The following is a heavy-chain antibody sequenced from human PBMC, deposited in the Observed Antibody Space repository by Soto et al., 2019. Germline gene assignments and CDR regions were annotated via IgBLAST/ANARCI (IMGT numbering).Heavy chain of an antibody. V-gene: IGHV3-23*01. J-gene: IGHJ4*02. Sequence: PVGSLRLSCAASGFMFSDYAMTWARQAPGKELEWVSGLLRPGRSTYYADSVKGRFTISGDTSANTVYLQMDSLRAEDTAVYYCAKDAIANDGIWLMDSWGQGTVVTVS. CDR1: GFMFSDYA. CDR3: AKDAIANDGIWLMDS. D-gene: IGHD3-16*01. CDR2: LLRPGRST.